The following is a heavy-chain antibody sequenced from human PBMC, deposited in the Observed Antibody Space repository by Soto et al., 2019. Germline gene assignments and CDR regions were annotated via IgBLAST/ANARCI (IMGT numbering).Heavy chain of an antibody. V-gene: IGHV1-46*02. CDR1: GYTFNAFY. CDR3: ARVALGYDYADV. D-gene: IGHD4-17*01. CDR2: INPSGDGT. Sequence: VAPVKVSCKAFGYTFNAFYMHWVRQAPGQGLEWMGVINPSGDGTSYAQKFQGRVTMTRDTSTSTVYMELSSLRSEDTAVYYCARVALGYDYADVWGQGTTAPVSS. J-gene: IGHJ6*02.